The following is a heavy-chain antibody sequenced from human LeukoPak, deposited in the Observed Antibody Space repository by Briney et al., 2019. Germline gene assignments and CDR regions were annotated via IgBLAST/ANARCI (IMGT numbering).Heavy chain of an antibody. D-gene: IGHD2-15*01. V-gene: IGHV1-69*05. CDR3: ARGKYDLGGYAFDI. CDR1: GYTFSSYA. J-gene: IGHJ3*02. CDR2: IIPIFGTA. Sequence: SVKVSCKASGYTFSSYAISWVRQAPGQGLEWMGGIIPIFGTANYAQKFQGRVTITTDESTSTAYMELSSLRSEDTAVYYCARGKYDLGGYAFDIWGQGTMVTVSS.